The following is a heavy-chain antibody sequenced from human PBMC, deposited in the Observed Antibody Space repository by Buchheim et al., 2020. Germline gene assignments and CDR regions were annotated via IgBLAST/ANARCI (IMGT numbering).Heavy chain of an antibody. CDR3: ARGRLLRRYCSGGSCADNDY. Sequence: QVQLQQWGAGLLKPSETLSLTCAVYGGSFSGYYWSWIRQPPGKGLEWIGEINHSGSTNYNPSIKRRVNISVDTSKNQFSLKLSSVTAADTAVYYCARGRLLRRYCSGGSCADNDYWGQGTL. CDR1: GGSFSGYY. D-gene: IGHD2-15*01. V-gene: IGHV4-34*01. J-gene: IGHJ4*02. CDR2: INHSGST.